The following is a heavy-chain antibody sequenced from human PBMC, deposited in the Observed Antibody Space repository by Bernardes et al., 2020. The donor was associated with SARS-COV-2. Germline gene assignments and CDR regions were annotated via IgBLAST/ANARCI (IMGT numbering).Heavy chain of an antibody. Sequence: GGSLRLCCAASGFTFDDFAMHWVRNSPGKGLEWVSGISWNSGSIGYAASVKGRFTISRDNAKNSLYLQMNSLRPDDTALYYCAKDYETGELGIAVEGYCGHWGQGTLVTVSS. CDR2: ISWNSGSI. CDR3: AKDYETGELGIAVEGYCGH. D-gene: IGHD6-19*01. J-gene: IGHJ4*02. V-gene: IGHV3-9*01. CDR1: GFTFDDFA.